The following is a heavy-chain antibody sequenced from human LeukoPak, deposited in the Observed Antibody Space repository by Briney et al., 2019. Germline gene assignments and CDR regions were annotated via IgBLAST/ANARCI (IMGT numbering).Heavy chain of an antibody. Sequence: PSETLSLTCTVFGGSISSGDYYWSWIRQPPGKGLEWIGYIYYSGSTYYNPSLKSRVTISVDTSKNQFSLKLSSVTAADTAVYYCARDYGGNPDSSYFDYWGQGTLVTVSS. J-gene: IGHJ4*02. D-gene: IGHD4-23*01. V-gene: IGHV4-30-4*08. CDR1: GGSISSGDYY. CDR2: IYYSGST. CDR3: ARDYGGNPDSSYFDY.